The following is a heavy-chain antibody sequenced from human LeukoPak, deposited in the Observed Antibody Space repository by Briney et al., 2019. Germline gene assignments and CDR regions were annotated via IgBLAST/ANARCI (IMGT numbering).Heavy chain of an antibody. D-gene: IGHD3-10*01. CDR1: GGSISSSNW. CDR3: ARERGPLWFGEGNWFDP. CDR2: INHSGST. J-gene: IGHJ5*02. V-gene: IGHV4-4*02. Sequence: PSGTLSLTCAVSGGSISSSNWWSWVRQPPGKGLEWIGEINHSGSTNYNASLKSRVTISVDTSKNQFSLKLSSVTAADTAEYYCARERGPLWFGEGNWFDPWAREPWSPSPQ.